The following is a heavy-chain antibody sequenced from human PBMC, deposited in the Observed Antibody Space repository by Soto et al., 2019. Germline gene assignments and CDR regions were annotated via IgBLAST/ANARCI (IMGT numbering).Heavy chain of an antibody. CDR3: ARGQLRYFDWLSQGGYYYYGMDV. CDR1: VGSFSGYY. Sequence: SETLSLTCAVYVGSFSGYYWSWIRQPPGKGLEWIGEINHSGSTNYNPSLKSRVTISVDTSKNQFSLKLSSVTAADTAVYYCARGQLRYFDWLSQGGYYYYGMDVWGQGTTVTVSS. V-gene: IGHV4-34*01. D-gene: IGHD3-9*01. J-gene: IGHJ6*02. CDR2: INHSGST.